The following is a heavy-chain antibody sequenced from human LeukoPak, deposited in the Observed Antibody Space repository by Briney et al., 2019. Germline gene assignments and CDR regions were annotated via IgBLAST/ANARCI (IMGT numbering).Heavy chain of an antibody. CDR2: ISSSSSTI. Sequence: GSLRLSCAASGFTFSSYSMNWGRQAPGKGLEWVSYISSSSSTIYYADSVKGRFTISRDNAKNSLYLQMNSLRAEDTAVYYCAREDFWDSDDPGRNHYYYYMDVWGKGTTVTVSS. J-gene: IGHJ6*03. CDR3: AREDFWDSDDPGRNHYYYYMDV. D-gene: IGHD1-14*01. CDR1: GFTFSSYS. V-gene: IGHV3-48*01.